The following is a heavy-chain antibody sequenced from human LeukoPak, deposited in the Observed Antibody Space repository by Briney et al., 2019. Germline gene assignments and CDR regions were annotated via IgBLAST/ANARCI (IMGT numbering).Heavy chain of an antibody. J-gene: IGHJ1*01. D-gene: IGHD1-26*01. CDR1: GYTFTSYD. Sequence: WASVKVSCKASGYTFTSYDINWVRQATEQGLEWMGWMNPNSGNTGYAQKFQGRVTMTRNTSISTAYMELSSLRSEDTAVYYCAINDNSRRYFQYWGQGTLVTVSS. V-gene: IGHV1-8*01. CDR2: MNPNSGNT. CDR3: AINDNSRRYFQY.